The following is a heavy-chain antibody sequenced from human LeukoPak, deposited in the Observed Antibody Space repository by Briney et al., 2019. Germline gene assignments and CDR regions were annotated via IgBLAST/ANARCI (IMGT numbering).Heavy chain of an antibody. D-gene: IGHD3-10*01. V-gene: IGHV3-30*18. CDR1: GFTFSSYG. J-gene: IGHJ4*02. CDR3: AKDQLVRGSYYFDY. CDR2: ISYDGSNK. Sequence: GGSLRLSCAASGFTFSSYGMHWVRQAPGKGLEWVAVISYDGSNKYYADSAKGRFTISRDNSKNTLYLQMNSLRAEDTAVYYCAKDQLVRGSYYFDYWGQGTLVTVSS.